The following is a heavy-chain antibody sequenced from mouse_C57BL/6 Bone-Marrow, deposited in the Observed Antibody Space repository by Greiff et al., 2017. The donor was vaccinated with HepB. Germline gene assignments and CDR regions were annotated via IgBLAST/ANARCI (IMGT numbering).Heavy chain of an antibody. D-gene: IGHD2-1*01. CDR3: AKYGNYVFYFDY. CDR1: GYAFSSYW. CDR2: IYPGDGDT. Sequence: VQLQQSGAELVKPGASVKISCKASGYAFSSYWMNWVKQRPGKGLEWIGQIYPGDGDTNYNGKFKGKATLTVDKSSSTAYMQLSRLTSADSAVYLSAKYGNYVFYFDYWGQGTTLTVSS. V-gene: IGHV1-80*01. J-gene: IGHJ2*01.